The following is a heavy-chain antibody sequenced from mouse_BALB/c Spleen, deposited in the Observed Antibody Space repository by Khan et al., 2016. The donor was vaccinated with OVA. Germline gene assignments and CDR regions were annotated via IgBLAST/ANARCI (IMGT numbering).Heavy chain of an antibody. D-gene: IGHD2-14*01. J-gene: IGHJ3*01. CDR2: INPSNGYT. CDR3: VRDGAYHRNDGWFAY. CDR1: GYTFTSYT. V-gene: IGHV1-4*01. Sequence: QLQESGAELARPGASVKMSCKASGYTFTSYTIHWIKLRPGQGLEWIGYINPSNGYTNYNQKFRDKATLTADKSSTTAYMQLSSLTSDDSAVYNCVRDGAYHRNDGWFAYWGQGTLVTVSA.